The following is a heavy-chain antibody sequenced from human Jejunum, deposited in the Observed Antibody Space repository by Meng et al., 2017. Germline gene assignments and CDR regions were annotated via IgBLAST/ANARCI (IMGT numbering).Heavy chain of an antibody. CDR1: GGTFSNYA. V-gene: IGHV1-69*13. Sequence: SVKVSCKASGGTFSNYAIRWVRQAPGQGLEWVGGIIPSFSAAIYAQRFQGRVTITVDESTNTAYMEVDTLMFDDTAFYYCATTTAPRKGYSYGYDWGQGTLVTVSS. J-gene: IGHJ4*02. CDR3: ATTTAPRKGYSYGYD. CDR2: IIPSFSAA. D-gene: IGHD5-18*01.